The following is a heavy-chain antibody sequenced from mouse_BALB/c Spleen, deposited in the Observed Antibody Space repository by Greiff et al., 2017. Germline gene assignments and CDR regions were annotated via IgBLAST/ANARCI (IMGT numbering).Heavy chain of an antibody. J-gene: IGHJ2*01. CDR3: ARQSYDYDDEDY. D-gene: IGHD2-4*01. CDR1: GFAFSGSD. CDR2: ISSGGGST. V-gene: IGHV5-12-1*01. Sequence: DVQGVESGGGLVKPGGSLKLSCAASGFAFSGSDMSWVRQTPEKRLEWVAYISSGGGSTYYPDTVKGRFTISRDNAKNTLYLQMSSLKSEDTAMYYCARQSYDYDDEDYWGQGTMLTVSA.